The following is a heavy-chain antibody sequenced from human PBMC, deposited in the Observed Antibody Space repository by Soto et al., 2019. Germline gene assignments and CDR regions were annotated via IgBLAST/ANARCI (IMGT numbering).Heavy chain of an antibody. D-gene: IGHD3-3*01. CDR3: ARVFTIFGVGLDYYYYMDV. CDR1: GYTFTSYG. Sequence: ASVKVSCKASGYTFTSYGISWVRQAPGQGLEWMGWISAYNGNTNYAQRLQGRVTMTTDTSTSTAYMELRSLRSDDTAVYYCARVFTIFGVGLDYYYYMDVWGKGTTVTVSS. CDR2: ISAYNGNT. J-gene: IGHJ6*03. V-gene: IGHV1-18*01.